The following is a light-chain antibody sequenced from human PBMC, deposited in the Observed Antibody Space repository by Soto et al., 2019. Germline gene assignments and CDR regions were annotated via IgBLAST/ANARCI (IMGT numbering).Light chain of an antibody. CDR3: QQYYTTPRT. CDR2: WAS. V-gene: IGKV4-1*01. CDR1: QSVLYSSNNKNY. Sequence: DIVMTQSPDSLAVSLGERATINCKSSQSVLYSSNNKNYLAWLQQKPGQPPKVLIYWASTRESGVPDRFSGSGSGTDFTLTISSLQAEDGAVYYCQQYYTTPRTFGQGTKVEIK. J-gene: IGKJ1*01.